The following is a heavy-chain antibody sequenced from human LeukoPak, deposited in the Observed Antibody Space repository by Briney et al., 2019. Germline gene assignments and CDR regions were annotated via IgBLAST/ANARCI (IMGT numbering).Heavy chain of an antibody. J-gene: IGHJ4*02. Sequence: ASVKVSCKASGYTFTSYDINWVRQAPGKGLEWMGGFDPEDGETIYAQKFQGRVTMTEDTSTDTAYMELSSLRSEDTAAYYCATARMDYWGQGTLVTVSS. D-gene: IGHD2-15*01. V-gene: IGHV1-24*01. CDR1: GYTFTSYD. CDR2: FDPEDGET. CDR3: ATARMDY.